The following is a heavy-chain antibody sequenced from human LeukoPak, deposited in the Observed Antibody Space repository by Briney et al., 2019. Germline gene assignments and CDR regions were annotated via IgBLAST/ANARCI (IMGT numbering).Heavy chain of an antibody. D-gene: IGHD6-19*01. V-gene: IGHV3-21*04. CDR3: ARGGEQWLVLTPGTKFDY. Sequence: GGSLRLSCAASGFTFSSYSMNWVRQAPGKGLEWVSSISSSSSYIYYADSVKGRFTISRDNAKNSLYLQMNSLRAADTAVYYCARGGEQWLVLTPGTKFDYWGQGTLVTVSS. CDR2: ISSSSSYI. CDR1: GFTFSSYS. J-gene: IGHJ4*02.